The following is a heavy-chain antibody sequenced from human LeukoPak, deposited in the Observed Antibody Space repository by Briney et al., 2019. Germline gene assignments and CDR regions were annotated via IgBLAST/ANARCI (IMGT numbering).Heavy chain of an antibody. CDR1: GFIFSNYA. J-gene: IGHJ6*02. CDR3: AKTSLGHPPYYYSMDV. V-gene: IGHV3-23*01. CDR2: IGDSSGIT. Sequence: GGSLRLSCAASGFIFSNYAMIWVRQAPGKGLEWVSAIGDSSGITFYADSVRGQFTISRDNSKNTLYLQMNSLRAEDTAVYYCAKTSLGHPPYYYSMDVWGQGTTVTVSS. D-gene: IGHD7-27*01.